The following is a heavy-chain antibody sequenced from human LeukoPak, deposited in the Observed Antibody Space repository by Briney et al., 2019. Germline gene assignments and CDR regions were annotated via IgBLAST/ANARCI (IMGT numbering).Heavy chain of an antibody. D-gene: IGHD2-2*01. Sequence: YGSGSTNYNPSLKSRVSMSADTSKNQISLNLKFVTAADTAVYYCARQTMLVGYANGLGFNYWGEGALVTVSS. J-gene: IGHJ4*02. CDR3: ARQTMLVGYANGLGFNY. CDR2: YGSGST. V-gene: IGHV4-61*07.